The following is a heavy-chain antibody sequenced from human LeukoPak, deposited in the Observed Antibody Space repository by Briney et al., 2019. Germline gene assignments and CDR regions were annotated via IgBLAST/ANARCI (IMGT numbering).Heavy chain of an antibody. CDR3: AREYTPSMDV. D-gene: IGHD5-18*01. Sequence: SETLSLTCTVSGGSISGHFWSWIRQPPGKGLELTGHIHYSGSTFYKPSLKSRVTISVDTSKNQFSLKLSSVTAADTAVYYCAREYTPSMDVWGRGTTVTVSS. CDR1: GGSISGHF. V-gene: IGHV4-59*11. CDR2: IHYSGST. J-gene: IGHJ6*03.